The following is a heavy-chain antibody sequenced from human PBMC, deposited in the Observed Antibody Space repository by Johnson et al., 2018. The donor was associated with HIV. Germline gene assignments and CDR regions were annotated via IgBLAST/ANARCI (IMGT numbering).Heavy chain of an antibody. V-gene: IGHV3-30*04. D-gene: IGHD3-16*01. Sequence: QEQLVESGGGLVQPGRSLRLSCAASGFTFSSFALHWVRQAPGKGLEWVALISYDESNKYYVDSVKGRFTISRDNSKNTLYLQMNSLRAEDTALYYCARGGRAKDAFDIWGQGTMVTVSS. CDR2: ISYDESNK. CDR3: ARGGRAKDAFDI. CDR1: GFTFSSFA. J-gene: IGHJ3*02.